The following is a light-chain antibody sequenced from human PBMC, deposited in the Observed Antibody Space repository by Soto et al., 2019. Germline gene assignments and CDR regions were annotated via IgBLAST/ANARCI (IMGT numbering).Light chain of an antibody. CDR3: QQRSNWLT. CDR1: QSVSSY. CDR2: DAS. Sequence: EIVLTQSPATLSLAPGERATVSCRASQSVSSYLAWYQQKPGQAPSLLLYDASNRATGIPARFSGSGSGTDFTLTISSLEPEDFAVYYCQQRSNWLTFGGGTKVEIK. V-gene: IGKV3-11*01. J-gene: IGKJ4*01.